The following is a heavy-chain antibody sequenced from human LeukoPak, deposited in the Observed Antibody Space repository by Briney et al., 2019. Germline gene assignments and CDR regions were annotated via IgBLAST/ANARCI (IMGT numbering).Heavy chain of an antibody. CDR3: VSDIGD. D-gene: IGHD3-10*01. J-gene: IGHJ4*02. Sequence: GGSLRLSCAASGFTFSTYWMHWVRQAPGKGLVWVSRINSDGSSTSYADFMKGRFTISRDDAKNTLDLQMNSLRAEDTAVYYCVSDIGDWGQGTLVTVSS. CDR1: GFTFSTYW. CDR2: INSDGSST. V-gene: IGHV3-74*01.